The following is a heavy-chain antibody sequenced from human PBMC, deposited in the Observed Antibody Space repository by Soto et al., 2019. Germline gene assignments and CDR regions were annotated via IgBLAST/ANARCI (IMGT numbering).Heavy chain of an antibody. CDR2: ISGSGGST. J-gene: IGHJ6*03. D-gene: IGHD6-13*01. CDR1: GFTFSSYA. Sequence: EVQLLESGGGLVQPGGSLRLSCAASGFTFSSYAMSWVRQAPGKGLEWVSAISGSGGSTYYADSVKGRFTISRDNSKNTLYLQMNSLRAEDTAVYYCAKDPKSDSSSWDYYYYYYMDVWGKGTTVTVSS. V-gene: IGHV3-23*01. CDR3: AKDPKSDSSSWDYYYYYYMDV.